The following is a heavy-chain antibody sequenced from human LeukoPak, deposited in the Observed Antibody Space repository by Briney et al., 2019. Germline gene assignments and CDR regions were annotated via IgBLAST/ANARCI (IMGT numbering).Heavy chain of an antibody. CDR1: GFTFSSYS. CDR3: ARDGVTMVRGVISPLGY. J-gene: IGHJ4*02. D-gene: IGHD3-10*01. CDR2: ISSSSSYI. Sequence: GGSLRLSCAAFGFTFSSYSMNWVRQAPGKGLEWVSSISSSSSYIYYADSVKGRFTISRDNAKNSLYLQMNSLRAEDTAVYYCARDGVTMVRGVISPLGYWGQGTLVTVSS. V-gene: IGHV3-21*01.